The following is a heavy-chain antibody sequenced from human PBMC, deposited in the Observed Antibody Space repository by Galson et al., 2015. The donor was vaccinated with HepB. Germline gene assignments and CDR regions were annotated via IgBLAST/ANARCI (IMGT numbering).Heavy chain of an antibody. CDR3: ARPMVRGAYPFRGAFDI. D-gene: IGHD3-10*01. V-gene: IGHV5-51*01. CDR2: IYPGDSDT. CDR1: GYSFTSYW. Sequence: QSGAEVKKPGESLKISCKGSGYSFTSYWIGWVRQMPGKGLEWMGIIYPGDSDTRYSPSFQGQVTISADKSISTAYLQWGSLKASDTAMYYCARPMVRGAYPFRGAFDIWGQGTMVTVSS. J-gene: IGHJ3*02.